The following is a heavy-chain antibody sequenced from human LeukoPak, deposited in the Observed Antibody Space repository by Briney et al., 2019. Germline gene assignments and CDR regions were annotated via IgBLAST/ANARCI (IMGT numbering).Heavy chain of an antibody. J-gene: IGHJ4*02. Sequence: PGGSLRLSCAASGFTFSIYNMNWVRQAPGKRLEWVSYITSRSSSIYYADSVKGRFTISRDNAQNSLYLQMNSLRDEDTAVYYCARDSRFGKLLIPYFDYWGQGTLVTVSS. V-gene: IGHV3-48*02. CDR1: GFTFSIYN. D-gene: IGHD3-10*01. CDR3: ARDSRFGKLLIPYFDY. CDR2: ITSRSSSI.